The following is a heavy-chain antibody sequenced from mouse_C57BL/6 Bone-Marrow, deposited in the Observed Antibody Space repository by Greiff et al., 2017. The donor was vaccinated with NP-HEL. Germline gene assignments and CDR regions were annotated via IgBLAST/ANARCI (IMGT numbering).Heavy chain of an antibody. CDR1: GYSFTGYY. CDR3: AGGYFDV. J-gene: IGHJ1*03. Sequence: DVKLQESGPELVKPGASVKISCKASGYSFTGYYMNWVKQSPEKSLEWIGEINPSTGGTTYNQKFKAKATLTVDKSSSTAYMQLKILTSEDSAVYYCAGGYFDVWGTGTTVTVSS. CDR2: INPSTGGT. V-gene: IGHV1-42*01.